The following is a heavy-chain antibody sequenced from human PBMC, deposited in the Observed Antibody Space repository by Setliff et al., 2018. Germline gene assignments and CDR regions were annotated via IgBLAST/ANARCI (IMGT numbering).Heavy chain of an antibody. CDR1: GDSISAAS. Sequence: SETLSLTCSVSGDSISAASIMAWIRQPPGKGLEFIGYVYYSGAAKYDPSLKSRVTMSVDTSKTQFSLKLNSMTTADTAVYYCARGGTYRYFDYWGQRTLVTVSS. V-gene: IGHV4-59*01. J-gene: IGHJ4*02. CDR2: VYYSGAA. CDR3: ARGGTYRYFDY.